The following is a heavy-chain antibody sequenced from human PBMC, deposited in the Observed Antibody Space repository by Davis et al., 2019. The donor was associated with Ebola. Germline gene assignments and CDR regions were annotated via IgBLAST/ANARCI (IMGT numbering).Heavy chain of an antibody. Sequence: PSETLSLTCAVYGGSFSGYYWNWIRQPPGKGLEWIGEINHSGSTYYNPSLKSRVTISVDTSKNQFSLKLSSVTAADTAVYYCARHYFLRFLEQRAFDIWGQGTMVTVSS. CDR2: INHSGST. J-gene: IGHJ3*02. CDR3: ARHYFLRFLEQRAFDI. CDR1: GGSFSGYY. D-gene: IGHD3-3*01. V-gene: IGHV4-34*01.